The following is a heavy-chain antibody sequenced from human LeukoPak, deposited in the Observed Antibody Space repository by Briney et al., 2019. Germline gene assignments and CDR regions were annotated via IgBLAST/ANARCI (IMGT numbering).Heavy chain of an antibody. D-gene: IGHD1-26*01. J-gene: IGHJ4*02. CDR1: GFTFSSYS. Sequence: GGSLRLSCAASGFTFSSYSMNWVRQAPGKGLEWVSSISSSSSYIYYADSVKGRFTISRDNAKNSLYLQMNSLRAEDTAVYYCARPVRIGSGSYLLWNYWGQGTLVTVSS. CDR3: ARPVRIGSGSYLLWNY. V-gene: IGHV3-21*01. CDR2: ISSSSSYI.